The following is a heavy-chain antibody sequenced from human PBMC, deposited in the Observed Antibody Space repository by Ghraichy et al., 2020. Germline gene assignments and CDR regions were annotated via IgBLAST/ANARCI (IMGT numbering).Heavy chain of an antibody. CDR2: ISGSSSYI. Sequence: GGSLRLSCAASGFTFNSYTMNWVRQAPGKGLQWVSSISGSSSYIYYADSVKGRFTISRDNAKNSLFLQMNSLRAEDTAVYYCARAADYDSVWGSYRYFDWFDPWGQGTLVTVSS. CDR3: ARAADYDSVWGSYRYFDWFDP. D-gene: IGHD3-16*02. J-gene: IGHJ5*02. V-gene: IGHV3-21*01. CDR1: GFTFNSYT.